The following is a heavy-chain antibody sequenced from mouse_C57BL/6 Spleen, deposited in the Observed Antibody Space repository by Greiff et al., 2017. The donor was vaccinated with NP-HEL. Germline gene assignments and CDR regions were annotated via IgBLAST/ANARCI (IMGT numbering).Heavy chain of an antibody. CDR2: IYPGDGDT. V-gene: IGHV1-82*01. CDR1: GYAFSSSW. CDR3: ARYDSDGGDLDD. D-gene: IGHD2-4*01. Sequence: QVQLQQSGPELVKPGASVKISCKASGYAFSSSWMNWVKQRPGKGLEWIGRIYPGDGDTNYNGKFKGKATLTADKSSSTAYMQLSSLTSEDSAVYFCARYDSDGGDLDDWGQGTTLTVSS. J-gene: IGHJ2*01.